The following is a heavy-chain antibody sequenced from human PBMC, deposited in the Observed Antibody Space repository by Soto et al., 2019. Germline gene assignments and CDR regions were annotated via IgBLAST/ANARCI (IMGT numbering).Heavy chain of an antibody. CDR3: AREGEAAAGTNYYYYMDV. J-gene: IGHJ6*03. D-gene: IGHD6-13*01. CDR1: GDSVSSNSAA. CDR2: TYYRSKWYN. Sequence: SQTLSLTCAISGDSVSSNSAAWNWIRQSPSRGLEWLGRTYYRSKWYNDYAVSVKSRITINPDTSKNQFSLQLNSVTPEDTAVYYCAREGEAAAGTNYYYYMDVWGKGTTATVSS. V-gene: IGHV6-1*01.